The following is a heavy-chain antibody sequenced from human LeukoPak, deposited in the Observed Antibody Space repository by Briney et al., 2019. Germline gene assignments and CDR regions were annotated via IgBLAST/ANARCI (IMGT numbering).Heavy chain of an antibody. J-gene: IGHJ6*03. CDR3: AYMGYFDWLLHYYYYMDV. V-gene: IGHV3-23*01. D-gene: IGHD3-9*01. CDR2: ISGSGGST. CDR1: GLTFRSYA. Sequence: PGGSLRLSCAASGLTFRSYAMNWVRQAPGKGLEWVSAISGSGGSTYYADSVKGRFTISRDNSKNTLYLQMNSLRAEDTAVYYCAYMGYFDWLLHYYYYMDVWGKGTTVTVSS.